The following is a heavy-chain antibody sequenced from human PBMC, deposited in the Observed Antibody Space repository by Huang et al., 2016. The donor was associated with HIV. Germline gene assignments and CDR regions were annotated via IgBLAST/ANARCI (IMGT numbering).Heavy chain of an antibody. J-gene: IGHJ4*02. CDR3: ARLPGSITMIRGVITDPY. V-gene: IGHV4-39*02. CDR2: IYYSGST. CDR1: GGSIRSDNYY. D-gene: IGHD3-10*01. Sequence: QLQLQESGPGLVKPSETLSLTCTVSGGSIRSDNYYWGWIRQPPGKGLAWIGSIYYSGSTYDNPSLKGRVTITVDTSKNHFSLRMRSVTAADTAVYYCARLPGSITMIRGVITDPYWGQGTLVTVSS.